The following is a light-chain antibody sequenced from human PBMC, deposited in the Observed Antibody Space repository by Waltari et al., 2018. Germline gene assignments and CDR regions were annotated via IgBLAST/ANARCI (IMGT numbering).Light chain of an antibody. CDR1: QVGAPY. Sequence: SYELAQPPSVSVSPAQNPTITCSGEQVGAPYACRYQQKPGQSPVLVIYQDTKRPSGIPERFSGSNSGNTATLTISGTQAMDEADYYCQAWDSSTSHVVFGGGTKLTVL. J-gene: IGLJ2*01. CDR3: QAWDSSTSHVV. V-gene: IGLV3-1*01. CDR2: QDT.